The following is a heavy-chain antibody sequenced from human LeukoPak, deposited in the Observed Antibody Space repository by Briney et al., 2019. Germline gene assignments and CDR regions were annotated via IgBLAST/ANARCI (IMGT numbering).Heavy chain of an antibody. CDR2: IYTSGST. D-gene: IGHD3-22*01. Sequence: PSETLSLTCTVPGGSISKYYWSWIRQPAGKGLEWIGRIYTSGSTIYSPSLKSRVTMSVDTSNNQFSLKLSSVTAADTAVYYCARGSYYDSSGHQYYFEYWGQGTLVTVSS. CDR1: GGSISKYY. J-gene: IGHJ4*02. CDR3: ARGSYYDSSGHQYYFEY. V-gene: IGHV4-4*07.